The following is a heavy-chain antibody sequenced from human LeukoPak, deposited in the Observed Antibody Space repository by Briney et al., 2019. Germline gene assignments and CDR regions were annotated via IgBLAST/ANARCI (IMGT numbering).Heavy chain of an antibody. CDR2: INSDGSST. CDR3: ARGQTYYDDSTGYHYYAFDI. D-gene: IGHD3-9*01. V-gene: IGHV3-74*01. Sequence: GGSLRLSCAASGFTFGNYWMHWVRQAPGKGLVWVSRINSDGSSTTYEDSVRGRFTISRDNAKKTLYLQMNSLRAEDTAVYYCARGQTYYDDSTGYHYYAFDIWGQGTMVTVSS. CDR1: GFTFGNYW. J-gene: IGHJ3*02.